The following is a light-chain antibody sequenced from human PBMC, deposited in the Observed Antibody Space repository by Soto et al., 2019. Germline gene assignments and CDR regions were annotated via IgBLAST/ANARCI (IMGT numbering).Light chain of an antibody. CDR1: RTVRTY. V-gene: IGKV3-11*01. CDR2: DAT. CDR3: QQRSDWPPLVT. Sequence: EIVLTQSTATLSLSPGESATLSCRASRTVRTYLAWYQHKPGQTPRLLMYDATKRAAGISATFSSSGSWTDFTLTISSLEPEDFAVYYCQQRSDWPPLVTFGGGTKVEI. J-gene: IGKJ4*01.